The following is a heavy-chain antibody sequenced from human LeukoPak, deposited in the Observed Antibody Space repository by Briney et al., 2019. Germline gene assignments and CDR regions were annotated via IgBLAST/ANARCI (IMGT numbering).Heavy chain of an antibody. V-gene: IGHV5-51*01. Sequence: GESLQISCKGSGDRFTTYWIGWVRQMPGKGLEWMGIIYLGDSDTSYSPSFQGQVTISADKSINTAYLQWSSLKASDTAMYYCVRHRNWNYDYWGQGTLVTVSS. D-gene: IGHD1-1*01. CDR3: VRHRNWNYDY. CDR1: GDRFTTYW. CDR2: IYLGDSDT. J-gene: IGHJ4*02.